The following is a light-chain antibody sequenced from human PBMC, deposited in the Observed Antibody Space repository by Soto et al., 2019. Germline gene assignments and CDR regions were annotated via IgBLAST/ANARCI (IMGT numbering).Light chain of an antibody. V-gene: IGKV1-39*01. CDR1: QSISTY. CDR2: AAS. CDR3: QQSYSTLRT. Sequence: DIQMTQSPSSLSASVGDRVTITCRASQSISTYLNCYQQKAGLAPKLLIYAASSLQSGVPSRFSGSGSGTDFTLTISSLQPEDFATYYCQQSYSTLRTFGQGTKVDIK. J-gene: IGKJ1*01.